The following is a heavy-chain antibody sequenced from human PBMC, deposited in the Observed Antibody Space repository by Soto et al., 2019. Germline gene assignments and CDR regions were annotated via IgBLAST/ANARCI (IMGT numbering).Heavy chain of an antibody. CDR2: IWYDGSNK. V-gene: IGHV3-33*01. CDR1: GFTFSSYG. D-gene: IGHD5-12*01. CDR3: ARGAGYELWYYFDY. J-gene: IGHJ4*02. Sequence: QVQLVESGGGVVQPGRSLRLSCAASGFTFSSYGMHWVRQAPGKGLEWVAVIWYDGSNKYYADSVKGRFTISRDNSKNTLYLQMNSLRVEDTAVYYCARGAGYELWYYFDYWGQGTLVTVSS.